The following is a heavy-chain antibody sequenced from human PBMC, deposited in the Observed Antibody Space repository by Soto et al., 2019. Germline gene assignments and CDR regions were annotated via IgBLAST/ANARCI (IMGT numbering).Heavy chain of an antibody. CDR3: ARYGDGPTDAFDI. CDR2: IIPILGIA. CDR1: GGTFSSYT. Sequence: SVKVSCKASGGTFSSYTISWVRQAPGQGLEWMGRIIPILGIANYAQKFQGRVTITADKSTSTAYMELSSLRSEDTAVYYCARYGDGPTDAFDIWGQGTMVTVSS. D-gene: IGHD2-8*01. V-gene: IGHV1-69*02. J-gene: IGHJ3*02.